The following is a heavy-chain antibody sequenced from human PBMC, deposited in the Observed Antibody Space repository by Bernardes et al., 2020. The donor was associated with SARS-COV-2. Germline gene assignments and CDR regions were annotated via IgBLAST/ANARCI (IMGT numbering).Heavy chain of an antibody. CDR3: AKQLFGGGDY. Sequence: WGSLRLSCADPGFTFRTYPISCVRLATRKVLECLSAMSGNGGSTSYAGSVKGRFTISRDNSKNTLYLQMNSLRAEDTAVYYCAKQLFGGGDYWGQGTLVTVSS. D-gene: IGHD3-10*02. J-gene: IGHJ4*02. CDR2: MSGNGGST. V-gene: IGHV3-23*01. CDR1: GFTFRTYP.